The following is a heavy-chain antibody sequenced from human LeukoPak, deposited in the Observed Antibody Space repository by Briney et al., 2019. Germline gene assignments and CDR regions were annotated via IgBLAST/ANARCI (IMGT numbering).Heavy chain of an antibody. CDR2: IYYSGST. Sequence: SETLSLNCTVSGGSISSYYWSWLRQPPGKGLEWIGYIYYSGSTNYNPSLKSRVTISVDTSKNQFSLSLTSVTAADTAVYYCARVPMTTVTTRDYYYMDVWGKGTTVTIYS. CDR1: GGSISSYY. CDR3: ARVPMTTVTTRDYYYMDV. J-gene: IGHJ6*03. V-gene: IGHV4-59*01. D-gene: IGHD4-17*01.